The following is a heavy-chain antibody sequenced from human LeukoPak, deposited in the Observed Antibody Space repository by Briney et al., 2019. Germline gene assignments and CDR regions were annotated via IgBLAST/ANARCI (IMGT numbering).Heavy chain of an antibody. CDR3: ARGLYSSSWPTLDY. CDR1: GYTFTSYG. CDR2: INAGNGNT. J-gene: IGHJ4*02. Sequence: ASVKVSCKASGYTFTSYGISWVRQAPGQGLEWMGWINAGNGNTKYSQKFQGRVTITRDTSASTAYMELSSLRSEDTAVYYCARGLYSSSWPTLDYWGQGTLVTVSS. D-gene: IGHD6-13*01. V-gene: IGHV1-3*01.